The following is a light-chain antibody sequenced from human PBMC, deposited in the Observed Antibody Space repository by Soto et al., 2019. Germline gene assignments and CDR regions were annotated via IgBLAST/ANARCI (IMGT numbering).Light chain of an antibody. CDR3: SSYTSSSTWV. V-gene: IGLV2-14*01. CDR2: EVS. Sequence: QSVLTQPASVSGSPGQSITISCTGTNSDIGRYNFVSWYQQYPDKAPKLLIYEVSHRPAGVSDRFSGSKSGKTASLTVSGLQAEDEADYYCSSYTSSSTWVFGGGTKLTVL. J-gene: IGLJ3*02. CDR1: NSDIGRYNF.